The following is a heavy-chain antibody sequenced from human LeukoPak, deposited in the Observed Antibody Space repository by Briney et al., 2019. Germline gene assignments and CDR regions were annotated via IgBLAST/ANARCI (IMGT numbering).Heavy chain of an antibody. CDR3: ARGTKNTVPFDY. Sequence: PSETLSLTCTVSGGSINSGGYYWSWIRQPPGKGLEWIGEINHSGSTNYNPSLKSRVTISVDTSKNQFSLKLSSVTAADTAVYYCARGTKNTVPFDYWGQGTLVTVSS. J-gene: IGHJ4*02. V-gene: IGHV4-34*01. CDR2: INHSGST. D-gene: IGHD4-17*01. CDR1: GGSINSGGYY.